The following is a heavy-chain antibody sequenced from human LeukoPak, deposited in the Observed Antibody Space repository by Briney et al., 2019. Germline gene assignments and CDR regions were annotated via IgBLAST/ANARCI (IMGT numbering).Heavy chain of an antibody. CDR2: ISNNGGYT. V-gene: IGHV3-23*01. J-gene: IGHJ4*02. D-gene: IGHD6-13*01. CDR3: ARGNSSYPTYYFDY. Sequence: GGSLRLSCAASGFTFSSSAMSWVRQAPGKGLEWVSAISNNGGYTYYADSVQGRFTISRDNSKSTLYLQMNSLRAEDTAVYYCARGNSSYPTYYFDYWGQGTLVTVSS. CDR1: GFTFSSSA.